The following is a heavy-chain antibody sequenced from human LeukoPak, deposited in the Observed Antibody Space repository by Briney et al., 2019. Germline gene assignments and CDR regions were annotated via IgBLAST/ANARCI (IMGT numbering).Heavy chain of an antibody. J-gene: IGHJ3*02. Sequence: GGSLRLSCAASGFTFSDYYMSWIRQAPGKGLEWVSYISSSGSTIYYADSVKGRSTISRDNAKNSLYLQMNSLRAEDTAVYYCASQAVLRYFDWSKPGAFDIWGQGTMVTVSS. CDR1: GFTFSDYY. V-gene: IGHV3-11*01. CDR2: ISSSGSTI. D-gene: IGHD3-9*01. CDR3: ASQAVLRYFDWSKPGAFDI.